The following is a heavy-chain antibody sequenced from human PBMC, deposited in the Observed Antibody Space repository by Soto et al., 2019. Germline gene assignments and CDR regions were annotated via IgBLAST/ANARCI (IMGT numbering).Heavy chain of an antibody. CDR3: ARRGPISAAVNGRTSNCFVP. CDR2: IYHSGST. D-gene: IGHD2-2*01. Sequence: SETLSLTCAVSGGSISSSNWWSWVRQPPGKGLEWIGEIYHSGSTNYNPSLKSRVTISVDKSKNQFSLKLSSVTAADTAVYYCARRGPISAAVNGRTSNCFVPWGQGTFVTVSS. V-gene: IGHV4-4*02. J-gene: IGHJ5*02. CDR1: GGSISSSNW.